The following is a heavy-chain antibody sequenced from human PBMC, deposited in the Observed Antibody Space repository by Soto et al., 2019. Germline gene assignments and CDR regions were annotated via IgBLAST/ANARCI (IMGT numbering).Heavy chain of an antibody. CDR1: GYTFTSYG. CDR2: ISAYNGNT. CDR3: ARDRREYSGDDAFDI. D-gene: IGHD5-12*01. J-gene: IGHJ3*02. Sequence: QVPLVQSGAEVKKPGASVKVSCKASGYTFTSYGISWVRQPPGQGLAWMGWISAYNGNTNYAQKLQGRVTMTTDTSTSTAYMELRSLRSDDTAVYYCARDRREYSGDDAFDIWGQGTMVTVSS. V-gene: IGHV1-18*01.